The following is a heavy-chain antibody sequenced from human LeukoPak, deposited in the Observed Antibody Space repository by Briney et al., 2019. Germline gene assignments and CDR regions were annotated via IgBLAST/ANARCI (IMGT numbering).Heavy chain of an antibody. CDR2: IIPILGMA. D-gene: IGHD4-17*01. J-gene: IGHJ5*02. Sequence: SVKVSCKASGGTFSTYAFSWVRQAPGQGLEWMGKIIPILGMAHYAQKFQGRVTITADKSTSIAYMELSSLRSEDTAVYYCVREVGYGDYVSTNNWFDPWGQGTLVIVSS. CDR3: VREVGYGDYVSTNNWFDP. CDR1: GGTFSTYA. V-gene: IGHV1-69*04.